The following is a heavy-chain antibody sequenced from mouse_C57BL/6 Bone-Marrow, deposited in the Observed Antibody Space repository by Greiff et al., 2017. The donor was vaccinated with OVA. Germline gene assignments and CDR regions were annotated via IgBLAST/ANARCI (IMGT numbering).Heavy chain of an antibody. V-gene: IGHV1-19*01. Sequence: EVQVVESGPVLVKPGASVKMSCKASGYTFTDYYMNWVKQSHGKSLEWIGVINPYNGGTSYNQKFKGKATLTVDKSSSTAYMELNSLTSEDSAVYYCASPIYYDYDDVSYFDVWGTGTTVTVSS. CDR2: INPYNGGT. CDR3: ASPIYYDYDDVSYFDV. D-gene: IGHD2-4*01. CDR1: GYTFTDYY. J-gene: IGHJ1*03.